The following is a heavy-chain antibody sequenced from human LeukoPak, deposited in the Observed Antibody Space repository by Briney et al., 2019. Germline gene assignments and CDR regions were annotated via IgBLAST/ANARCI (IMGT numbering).Heavy chain of an antibody. V-gene: IGHV1-8*01. J-gene: IGHJ4*02. CDR3: ARHSGYDIKFDY. D-gene: IGHD5-12*01. CDR2: MNPNSGNT. Sequence: GASVKVSCKASGYTFTSYDINWVRQATGQGLEWMGWMNPNSGNTGYAQKFQGRVTMTRNTSINTAYMELSSLRSEDTAVYYCARHSGYDIKFDYWGQGTLATVYS. CDR1: GYTFTSYD.